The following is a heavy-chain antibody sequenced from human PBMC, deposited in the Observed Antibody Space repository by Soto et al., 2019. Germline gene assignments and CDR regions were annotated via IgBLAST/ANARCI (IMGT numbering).Heavy chain of an antibody. CDR1: GFIFSNAW. Sequence: EVQLVESGGDLVKPGGSLRLSCAASGFIFSNAWMSWVRQAPGKGLEWVGRIKIKSDGGTTDYAAPVKGRFNISRDDSKNTLYLQMNGLNIEDTAVYYCTTGWSSKDYWGQGTLVTVSS. D-gene: IGHD2-2*01. CDR3: TTGWSSKDY. J-gene: IGHJ4*02. V-gene: IGHV3-15*01. CDR2: IKIKSDGGTT.